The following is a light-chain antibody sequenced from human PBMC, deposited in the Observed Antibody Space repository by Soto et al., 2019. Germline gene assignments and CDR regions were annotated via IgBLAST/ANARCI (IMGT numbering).Light chain of an antibody. CDR1: QGINIW. V-gene: IGKV1-12*01. CDR2: GAS. Sequence: DIRMTQSPSSVSASVGDRVTITCRASQGINIWLAWYQQKPGKAPKVLIYGASSLQSGVPSRFSGSGSGTDFTLTISSLQPEDFATYYCQQANSFPWTFGQGTKVEIK. CDR3: QQANSFPWT. J-gene: IGKJ1*01.